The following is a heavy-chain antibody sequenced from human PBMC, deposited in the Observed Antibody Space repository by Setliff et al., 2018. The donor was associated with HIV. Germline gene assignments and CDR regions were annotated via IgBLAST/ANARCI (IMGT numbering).Heavy chain of an antibody. CDR2: INPSGGST. CDR1: GYTFTSYY. V-gene: IGHV1-46*01. J-gene: IGHJ4*02. CDR3: ARVRQLWAIFDY. D-gene: IGHD5-18*01. Sequence: ASVKVSCKASGYTFTSYYMHWVRQAPGQGLEWMGIINPSGGSTSYAQKFQGRVTITTDESTSTAYMELSSLRSEDTAVYYCARVRQLWAIFDYWGQGTLVTVSS.